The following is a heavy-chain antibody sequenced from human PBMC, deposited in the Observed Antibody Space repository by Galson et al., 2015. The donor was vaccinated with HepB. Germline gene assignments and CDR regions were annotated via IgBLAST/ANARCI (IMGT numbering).Heavy chain of an antibody. CDR1: GGSFSGYY. CDR3: ARGLRVGYDFWSGYYRGLNWFDP. CDR2: INHSGST. Sequence: LSLTCAVYGGSFSGYYWSWIRQPPGKGLEWIGEINHSGSTNYNPSLKSRVTISVDTSKNQFSLKLSSVTAADTAVYYCARGLRVGYDFWSGYYRGLNWFDPWGQGTLVTVSS. D-gene: IGHD3-3*01. V-gene: IGHV4-34*01. J-gene: IGHJ5*02.